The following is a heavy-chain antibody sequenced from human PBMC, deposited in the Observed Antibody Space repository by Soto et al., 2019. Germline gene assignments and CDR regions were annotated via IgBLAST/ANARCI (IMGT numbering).Heavy chain of an antibody. D-gene: IGHD3-9*01. CDR1: GFTFSSYA. J-gene: IGHJ4*02. Sequence: GGSLRLSCAASGFTFSSYAMSWVRQAPGKGLEWVSAISGSGGSTYYADSVKGRFTISRDNSKNTLYLQMNSLRAEDTAVYYCAKVSSEGVRYSDWLFPFDYWGQGTLVTVSS. CDR2: ISGSGGST. CDR3: AKVSSEGVRYSDWLFPFDY. V-gene: IGHV3-23*01.